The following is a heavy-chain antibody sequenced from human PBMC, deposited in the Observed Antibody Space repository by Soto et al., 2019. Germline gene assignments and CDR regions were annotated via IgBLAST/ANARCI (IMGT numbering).Heavy chain of an antibody. V-gene: IGHV3-30-3*01. CDR2: ISYDGSNK. Sequence: GSLRLSCAASGFTFSSYAMHWVRQAPGKGLEWVAVISYDGSNKYYADSVKGRFTISRDNSKNTLYLQMNSLRAEDTAVYYCARDSFLRGLRVVPAAIGGFDYWGQGTLVTVSS. D-gene: IGHD2-2*02. CDR3: ARDSFLRGLRVVPAAIGGFDY. J-gene: IGHJ4*02. CDR1: GFTFSSYA.